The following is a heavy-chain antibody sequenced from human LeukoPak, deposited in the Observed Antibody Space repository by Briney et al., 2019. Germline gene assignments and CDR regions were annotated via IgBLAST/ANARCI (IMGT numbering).Heavy chain of an antibody. V-gene: IGHV3-48*02. CDR2: ISGSSTKI. Sequence: PGGCLRLSCAASGFTFSGYAMNWVRQAPGKGLEWVSYISGSSTKIYYAESVKGRFTISRDNAKNSLSLQMNSLRDEDTAVYYCARPTYYYGSVDAFDIWGQGTMVTVSS. CDR1: GFTFSGYA. J-gene: IGHJ3*02. CDR3: ARPTYYYGSVDAFDI. D-gene: IGHD3-10*01.